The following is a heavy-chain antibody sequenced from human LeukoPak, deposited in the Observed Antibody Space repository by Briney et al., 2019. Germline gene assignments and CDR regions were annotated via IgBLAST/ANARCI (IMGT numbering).Heavy chain of an antibody. V-gene: IGHV4-30-4*01. CDR3: ARGLGYCTNGVCPLFDY. CDR1: GGSISSGDYY. J-gene: IGHJ4*02. Sequence: KTSEILSLTCTVSGGSISSGDYYWSWIRQPPGKGLEWIGYIYYSGSTYYNPSLKSRVTISVDTSKNQFSLKLSSVTAADTAVYYCARGLGYCTNGVCPLFDYWGQGTLVTVSS. CDR2: IYYSGST. D-gene: IGHD2-8*01.